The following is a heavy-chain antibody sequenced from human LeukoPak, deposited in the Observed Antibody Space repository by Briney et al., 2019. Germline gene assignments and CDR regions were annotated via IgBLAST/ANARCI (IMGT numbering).Heavy chain of an antibody. CDR2: IIPIFGTA. J-gene: IGHJ4*02. CDR1: GYSFTSYW. V-gene: IGHV1-69*05. CDR3: ARQSIAVAGEGDY. Sequence: KISCKGSGYSFTSYWIGWVRQAPGQGLEWMGGIIPIFGTANYAQKFQDRVTITTDESTSTAYMELSSLRSEDTAVYHCARQSIAVAGEGDYWGQGTLVTVSS. D-gene: IGHD6-19*01.